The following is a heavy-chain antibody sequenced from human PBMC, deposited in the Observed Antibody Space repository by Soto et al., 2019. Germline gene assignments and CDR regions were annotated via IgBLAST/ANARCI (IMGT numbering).Heavy chain of an antibody. V-gene: IGHV3-23*01. Sequence: HPGWSLRLSCAASGFTFSTYAMSWVRQASGKGLEWVSAISGSGGSTYYADSVKGRFTISRDNSKNTLYLQMNSLRAEDTAVYYCAKGGQLLPRGWFDPWGQGILVTVSS. D-gene: IGHD2-2*01. CDR2: ISGSGGST. CDR3: AKGGQLLPRGWFDP. CDR1: GFTFSTYA. J-gene: IGHJ5*02.